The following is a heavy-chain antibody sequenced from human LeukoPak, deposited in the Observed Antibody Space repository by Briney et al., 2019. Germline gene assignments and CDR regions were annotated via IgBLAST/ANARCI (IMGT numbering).Heavy chain of an antibody. CDR3: AKGDSTTLLRPYYFDY. CDR1: GFTFSSYA. CDR2: ISSGGGST. D-gene: IGHD3-10*01. V-gene: IGHV3-23*01. Sequence: PGGSLRLSCAASGFTFSSYAMSWVRQAPGKGLEWVSDISSGGGSTYYADSVKGRFTISRDNSKNTLYLQMNSLRAEDTAVYYCAKGDSTTLLRPYYFDYWGQGTLVTVSS. J-gene: IGHJ4*02.